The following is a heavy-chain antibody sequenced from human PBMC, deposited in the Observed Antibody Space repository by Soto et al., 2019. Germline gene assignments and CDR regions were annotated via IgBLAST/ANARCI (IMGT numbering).Heavy chain of an antibody. Sequence: SETLSLTCTVSGGSTSSDNYWSWIRQPPGKGLEWIGHIYYSGNTDYNPSLKSRLAISIDTSKNQFSLKLSSVTAADTAVYFCAREGGESSDGLYYFHSWGQESLVTVSS. D-gene: IGHD3-16*01. CDR3: AREGGESSDGLYYFHS. CDR2: IYYSGNT. CDR1: GGSTSSDNY. J-gene: IGHJ4*02. V-gene: IGHV4-30-4*01.